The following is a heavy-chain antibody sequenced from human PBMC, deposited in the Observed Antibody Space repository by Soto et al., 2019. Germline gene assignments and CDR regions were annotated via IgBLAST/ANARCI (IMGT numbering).Heavy chain of an antibody. J-gene: IGHJ6*02. CDR3: ARAPGYCYYGMDV. V-gene: IGHV3-13*01. CDR2: IGTAGDT. Sequence: PGGSLRLSCAASGFTFSSYDMHWVRQATGKGLEWVSAIGTAGDTYYPGSVKGRFTISRENAKNSLYLQMNSLRAEDTAVYYCARAPGYCYYGMDVWGQGTTVTVSS. CDR1: GFTFSSYD.